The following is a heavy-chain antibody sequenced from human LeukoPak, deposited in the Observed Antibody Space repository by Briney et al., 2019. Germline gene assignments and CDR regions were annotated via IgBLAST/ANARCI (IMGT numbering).Heavy chain of an antibody. Sequence: GRSLRLSCAASGFRFRSYGMHWVRQAPGKGLEWVSSISSSSSYIYYADSVKGRFTISRDNAKNSLYLQMNSLRAEDTAVYYCARDPHGELWSLAGDYWGQGTLVTVSS. D-gene: IGHD5-18*01. J-gene: IGHJ4*02. V-gene: IGHV3-21*01. CDR3: ARDPHGELWSLAGDY. CDR2: ISSSSSYI. CDR1: GFRFRSYG.